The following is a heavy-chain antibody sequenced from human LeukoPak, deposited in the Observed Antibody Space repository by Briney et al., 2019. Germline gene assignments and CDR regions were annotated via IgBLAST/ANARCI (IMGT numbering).Heavy chain of an antibody. CDR1: GGTFSSYA. V-gene: IGHV1-69*13. D-gene: IGHD5-24*01. Sequence: ASVKVSCKASGGTFSSYAISWVRQAPGQGLEWMGGIIPIFGTANYAQEFQGRVTITADESTSTAYMELSSLRSEDTAVYYCARMSRDGYNSLDYWGQGTLVTVSS. J-gene: IGHJ4*02. CDR2: IIPIFGTA. CDR3: ARMSRDGYNSLDY.